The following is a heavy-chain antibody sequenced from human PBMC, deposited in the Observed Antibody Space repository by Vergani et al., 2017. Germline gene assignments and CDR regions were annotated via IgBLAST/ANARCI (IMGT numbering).Heavy chain of an antibody. V-gene: IGHV1-2*02. J-gene: IGHJ4*02. D-gene: IGHD1-26*01. CDR1: GYTFTGYY. Sequence: QVQLVQSGAEVKKPGASVKVSCKASGYTFTGYYMPWVRQAPGQGLEWMGWINPNSGGTNYAQTFQGRVTMTRDTSISTAYMELSRLRSDDTAVYYCARAHIVGATTCWGQGTLVTVSS. CDR3: ARAHIVGATTC. CDR2: INPNSGGT.